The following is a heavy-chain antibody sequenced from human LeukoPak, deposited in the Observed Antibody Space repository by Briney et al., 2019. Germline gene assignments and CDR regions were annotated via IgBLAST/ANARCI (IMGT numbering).Heavy chain of an antibody. J-gene: IGHJ3*02. CDR3: ARLFSSSSGRAFDI. Sequence: KPSETLSLTCTVSGGSISYYYWSWIRQPPGKGLEWIGYIYYSGSTNYNPSLKSRVTISVDTSKNQFSLRLNSVTAADTAVYYCARLFSSSSGRAFDIWGQGTIVTVSS. CDR1: GGSISYYY. CDR2: IYYSGST. D-gene: IGHD6-6*01. V-gene: IGHV4-59*01.